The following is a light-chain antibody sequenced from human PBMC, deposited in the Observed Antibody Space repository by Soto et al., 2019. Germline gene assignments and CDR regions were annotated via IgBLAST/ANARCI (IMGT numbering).Light chain of an antibody. Sequence: QSALTQPASVSGSPGQSITISCTGTSSDVGRYNYVSWYQQHPGKAPKLMIYDVNTRPSGVSNRFSGSKSGNTASLTISGLQAEDEAHYYCSSFTASTTQVFGPGTKLTVL. CDR3: SSFTASTTQV. V-gene: IGLV2-14*03. J-gene: IGLJ1*01. CDR1: SSDVGRYNY. CDR2: DVN.